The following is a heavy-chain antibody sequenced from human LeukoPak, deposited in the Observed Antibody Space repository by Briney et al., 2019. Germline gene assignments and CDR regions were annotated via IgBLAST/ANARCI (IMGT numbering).Heavy chain of an antibody. CDR3: ATVKYYDILTGYSTGWFDP. CDR2: FDPEDGET. J-gene: IGHJ5*02. CDR1: GYTLTELS. D-gene: IGHD3-9*01. V-gene: IGHV1-24*01. Sequence: AASVKVSCKVSGYTLTELSMHWVRQAPGKGLEWMGGFDPEDGETIYAQKFQGRVTMTEDTSTDTAYMELSSLRSEDTAVYYCATVKYYDILTGYSTGWFDPWGQGTLVTVFS.